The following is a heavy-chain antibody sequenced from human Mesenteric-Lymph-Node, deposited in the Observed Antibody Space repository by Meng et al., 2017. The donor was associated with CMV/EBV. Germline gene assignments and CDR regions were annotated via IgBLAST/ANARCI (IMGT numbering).Heavy chain of an antibody. CDR3: VRKSPISGSGTYDYYYYPMDV. D-gene: IGHD3-10*01. J-gene: IGHJ6*02. CDR1: GFTFSNYA. Sequence: GGSLRLSCEVSGFTFSNYAMSWVRRAPGKGLEWVSGISGSGGRTYYAGSVKGRFTISRDNSENTLSLQMNNLRAEDTAIYYCVRKSPISGSGTYDYYYYPMDVWGQGTTVTVSS. V-gene: IGHV3-23*01. CDR2: ISGSGGRT.